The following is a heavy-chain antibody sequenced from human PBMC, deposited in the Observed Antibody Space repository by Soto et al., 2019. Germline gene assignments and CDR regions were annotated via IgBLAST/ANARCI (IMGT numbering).Heavy chain of an antibody. Sequence: PGVSLRLSCTASGFTFGDYAMSWVRQSPGKGLEWVGFIRSKAYGGTTEYAASVKGRFTISRDDSKSIAYLQMNSLKTEDTAVYYCYRGLHYYYYGMHVWGQRTTVTVS. D-gene: IGHD3-16*01. V-gene: IGHV3-49*04. CDR2: IRSKAYGGTT. CDR3: YRGLHYYYYGMHV. J-gene: IGHJ6*02. CDR1: GFTFGDYA.